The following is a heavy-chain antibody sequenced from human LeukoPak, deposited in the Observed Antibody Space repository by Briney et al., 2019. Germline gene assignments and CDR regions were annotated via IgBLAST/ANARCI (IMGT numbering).Heavy chain of an antibody. D-gene: IGHD3-10*01. CDR2: IKQDGSGE. V-gene: IGHV3-7*01. J-gene: IGHJ4*02. CDR1: GFTFSSYW. CDR3: ARVQRDSSRDY. Sequence: PGGSLRLSCAASGFTFSSYWMSWVRQAPGKGLEWVANIKQDGSGEYYVESVKGRFIISRDNAKNSLYLQMNSLRAEDAAVYYCARVQRDSSRDYWGQGTLVTVSS.